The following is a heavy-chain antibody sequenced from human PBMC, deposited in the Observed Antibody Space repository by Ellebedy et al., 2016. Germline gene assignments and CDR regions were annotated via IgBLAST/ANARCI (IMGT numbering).Heavy chain of an antibody. J-gene: IGHJ3*02. CDR2: IIPMFGTA. V-gene: IGHV1-69*13. D-gene: IGHD3-10*01. Sequence: SVKVSXXASGGTFSSYAISWVRQAPGQGLEWMGGIIPMFGTANYAQKFQGRVTITADESTSTAYMELSSLRAEDTAVYYCARAPRVYGSGSYSDDAFDIWGQGTMVTVSS. CDR3: ARAPRVYGSGSYSDDAFDI. CDR1: GGTFSSYA.